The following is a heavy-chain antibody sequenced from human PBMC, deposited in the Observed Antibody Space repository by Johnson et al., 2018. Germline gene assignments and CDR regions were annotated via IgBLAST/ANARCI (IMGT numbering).Heavy chain of an antibody. V-gene: IGHV3-23*04. Sequence: VQLVESGGGLVQXGGSXRLXCVASGFPFNYYTMGWVRQSPGKGLEWVASVDAGLAETYSADSVRGRFIISRDDSKNTLYLQMKSLRPEDTAIYYCAKDFISANGIFDPFDIRGQGTMVTISS. J-gene: IGHJ3*02. CDR2: VDAGLAET. D-gene: IGHD2/OR15-2a*01. CDR3: AKDFISANGIFDPFDI. CDR1: GFPFNYYT.